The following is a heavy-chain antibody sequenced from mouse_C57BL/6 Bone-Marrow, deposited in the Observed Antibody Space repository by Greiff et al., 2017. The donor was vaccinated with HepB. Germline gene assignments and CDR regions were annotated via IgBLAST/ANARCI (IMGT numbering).Heavy chain of an antibody. CDR1: GFTFSSYG. D-gene: IGHD1-1*01. J-gene: IGHJ3*01. CDR3: ANYYGSSYLFAY. V-gene: IGHV5-6*01. CDR2: ISSGGSYT. Sequence: EVQLVESGGDLVKPGGSLKLPCAASGFTFSSYGMSWVRQTPDKRLEWVATISSGGSYTYYPDSVKGRFTISRDNAKNTLYLQMSSLKSEDTAMYYCANYYGSSYLFAYWGQGTLVTVSA.